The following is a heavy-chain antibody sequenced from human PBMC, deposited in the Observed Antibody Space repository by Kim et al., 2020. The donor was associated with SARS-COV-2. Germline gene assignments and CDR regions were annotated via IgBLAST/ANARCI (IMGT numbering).Heavy chain of an antibody. CDR2: ISAYNGNT. Sequence: ASVKVSCKASGYTFTSYGISWVRQAPGQGLEWMGWISAYNGNTNYAQKLQGRVTMTTDTSTSTAYMELRSLRSDDTAVYYCARVGLGATGFSYYYGMDVWGQGTTVTVSS. CDR1: GYTFTSYG. J-gene: IGHJ6*02. V-gene: IGHV1-18*04. CDR3: ARVGLGATGFSYYYGMDV. D-gene: IGHD1-26*01.